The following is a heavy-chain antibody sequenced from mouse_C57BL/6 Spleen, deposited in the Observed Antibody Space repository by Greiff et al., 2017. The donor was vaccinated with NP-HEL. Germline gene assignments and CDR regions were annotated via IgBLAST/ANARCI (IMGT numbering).Heavy chain of an antibody. J-gene: IGHJ1*03. D-gene: IGHD1-1*01. CDR3: ARDRYYGSSRYWYFDV. Sequence: VQLQQPGAELVKPGASVKLSCKASGYTFTSYWMHWVKQRPGQGLEWIGMIHPNSGSTNYNEKFKSKATLTVDKSSSTAYMQLSSLTSEDSAVYYCARDRYYGSSRYWYFDVWGTGTTVTVSS. CDR2: IHPNSGST. V-gene: IGHV1-64*01. CDR1: GYTFTSYW.